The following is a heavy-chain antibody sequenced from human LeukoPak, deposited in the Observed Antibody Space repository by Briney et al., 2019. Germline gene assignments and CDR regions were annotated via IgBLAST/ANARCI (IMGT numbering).Heavy chain of an antibody. CDR2: IYYSGST. Sequence: PSETLSLTCTVSGGSISSYYWSWIRQPPGEGLEWIGYIYYSGSTNYNPSLKSRVTISVDTSKNQFSLKLSSVTAADTAVYYCARGVYNWNEINFGYWGQGTLVTVSS. V-gene: IGHV4-59*01. D-gene: IGHD1-20*01. J-gene: IGHJ4*02. CDR1: GGSISSYY. CDR3: ARGVYNWNEINFGY.